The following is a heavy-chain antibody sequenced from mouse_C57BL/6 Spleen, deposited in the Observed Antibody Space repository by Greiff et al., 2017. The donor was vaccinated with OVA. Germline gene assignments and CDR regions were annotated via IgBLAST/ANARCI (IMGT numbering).Heavy chain of an antibody. Sequence: VQLQQSGAELVRPGASVKLSCTASGFNIKDDYMHWVKHRPEQGLEWIGWIDPENGDTEYASKFQGKATITADTSSNTAYLQLSSLTSEDTAVYYCTTGITTAREGYWGQGTTLTVSS. V-gene: IGHV14-4*01. CDR2: IDPENGDT. D-gene: IGHD1-2*01. J-gene: IGHJ2*01. CDR1: GFNIKDDY. CDR3: TTGITTAREGY.